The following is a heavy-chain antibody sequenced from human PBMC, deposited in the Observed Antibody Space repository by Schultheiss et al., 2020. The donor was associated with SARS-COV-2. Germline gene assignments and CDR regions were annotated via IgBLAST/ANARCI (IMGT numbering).Heavy chain of an antibody. V-gene: IGHV3-53*01. CDR2: IYSGGST. J-gene: IGHJ4*02. CDR1: GFTVSSNY. CDR3: AKDKAGYSSSWSPWGLDY. D-gene: IGHD6-13*01. Sequence: GGSLRLSCAASGFTVSSNYMSWVRQAPGKGLEWVSVIYSGGSTYYADSVKGRFTISRDNSKNTLYLQMNSLRAEDTAVYYCAKDKAGYSSSWSPWGLDYWGQGTLVTVSS.